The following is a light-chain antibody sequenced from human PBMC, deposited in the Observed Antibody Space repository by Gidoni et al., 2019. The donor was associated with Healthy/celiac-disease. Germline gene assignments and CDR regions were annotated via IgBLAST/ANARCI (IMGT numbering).Light chain of an antibody. J-gene: IGKJ1*01. Sequence: EIVMTQSPSTLSVSPGERATLSCRASQSVSSNLACYQQKPGQAPRLLIYGASTKATGIPARFSSSGSGTEFTLTISSLQSEDFAVYYCQQYNNPRWTFGQGTKVEIK. CDR2: GAS. CDR3: QQYNNPRWT. V-gene: IGKV3-15*01. CDR1: QSVSSN.